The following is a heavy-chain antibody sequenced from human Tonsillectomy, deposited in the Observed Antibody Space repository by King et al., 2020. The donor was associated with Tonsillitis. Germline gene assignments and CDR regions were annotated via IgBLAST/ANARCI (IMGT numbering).Heavy chain of an antibody. D-gene: IGHD3-22*01. CDR1: GFSFSSYS. J-gene: IGHJ3*02. Sequence: VQLVESGGGLVKPGGSLRLSCAASGFSFSSYSMNWVRQAPGKGLEWVSSISRSSSDIYYADSVKGRFTISRDNAKTSLYLQMNSLRAEDTAVYYCATDYSKSSSGPDGFGIWGQGTMVTVSS. V-gene: IGHV3-21*01. CDR3: ATDYSKSSSGPDGFGI. CDR2: ISRSSSDI.